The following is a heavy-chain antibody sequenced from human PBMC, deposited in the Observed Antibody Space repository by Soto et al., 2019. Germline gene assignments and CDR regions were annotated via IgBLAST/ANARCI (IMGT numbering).Heavy chain of an antibody. CDR2: ISGSGGST. CDR3: ARGGLYLDAFDI. CDR1: GFTFSSYA. V-gene: IGHV3-23*01. D-gene: IGHD2-8*01. J-gene: IGHJ3*02. Sequence: RRLSCAASGFTFSSYAMSWVRQAPGKGLEWVSAISGSGGSTYYADSVKGRFTISRDNSKNTLYLQMNSLRAEDTAVYYCARGGLYLDAFDIWGQGTMVTVSS.